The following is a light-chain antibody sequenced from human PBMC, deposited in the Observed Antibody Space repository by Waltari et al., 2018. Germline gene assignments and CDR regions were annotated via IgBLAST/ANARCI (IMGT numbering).Light chain of an antibody. CDR2: ATS. CDR1: QSVSGSN. V-gene: IGKV3-20*01. CDR3: QQYGSSPLYS. Sequence: EIVLTQSPGTLSLSPGERATLPCRASQSVSGSNFAWYQHIPGQAPRLLMYATSSRATGIPDRFIGSGSGTDFTLTISRLEPEDFAVYYCQQYGSSPLYSFGQGTKLEIK. J-gene: IGKJ2*03.